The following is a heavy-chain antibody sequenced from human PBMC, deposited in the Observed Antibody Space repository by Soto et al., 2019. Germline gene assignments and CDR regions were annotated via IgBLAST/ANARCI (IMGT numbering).Heavy chain of an antibody. CDR2: INPETGGT. CDR1: GYTFTGYY. D-gene: IGHD2-21*01. J-gene: IGHJ6*02. CDR3: ARERFPVISDGMDV. V-gene: IGHV1-2*02. Sequence: GASVKVSCKASGYTFTGYYVHWVREAPGQGLEWMGWINPETGGTSYAQKFQGRVTLSRDTSINTAYLELSSLRFDDAAVYFCARERFPVISDGMDVWGQGTTVTVSS.